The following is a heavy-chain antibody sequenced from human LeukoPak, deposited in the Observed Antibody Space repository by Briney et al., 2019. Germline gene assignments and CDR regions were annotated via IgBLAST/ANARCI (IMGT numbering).Heavy chain of an antibody. J-gene: IGHJ4*02. D-gene: IGHD1-26*01. CDR3: ARGRTYSGSYSDY. CDR2: IYYSGST. V-gene: IGHV4-39*07. CDR1: GGSISSSSYY. Sequence: SETLSLTCTVSGGSISSSSYYWGWIRQPPGKGLEWIGSIYYSGSTYYNPSLKSRVTISVDTSKNQFSLKLSSVTAADTAVYYCARGRTYSGSYSDYWGQGTLVTVSS.